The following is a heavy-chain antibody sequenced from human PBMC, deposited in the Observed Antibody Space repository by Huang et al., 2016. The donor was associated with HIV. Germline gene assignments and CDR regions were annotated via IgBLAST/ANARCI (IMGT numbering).Heavy chain of an antibody. CDR3: SRPGGGGFSFGPRAGMDV. J-gene: IGHJ6*02. Sequence: EVQLVQSGAEVKKPGESLRISSKGSGYSFVKYWIGWVRQTPEKGLEWMVVIYPYDSDTMYSPSFRGQVTISADKSTNTAYLQWKNLKASDSAIYYCSRPGGGGFSFGPRAGMDVWGQGTTVIVSS. CDR1: GYSFVKYW. D-gene: IGHD3-3*01. V-gene: IGHV5-51*01. CDR2: IYPYDSDT.